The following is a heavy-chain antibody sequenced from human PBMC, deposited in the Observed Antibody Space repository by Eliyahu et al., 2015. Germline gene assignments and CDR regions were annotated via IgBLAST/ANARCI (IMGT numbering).Heavy chain of an antibody. CDR2: INSNGGST. CDR3: GRNFVEGTTVTSVGY. CDR1: GFTFSTYT. V-gene: IGHV3-64*01. D-gene: IGHD4-17*01. J-gene: IGHJ4*02. Sequence: EVQLVESGGGLVQPGGSLRLSCAAFGFTFSTYTMHWVRQAPGKGLEYVSAINSNGGSTYYANSVKGRFTISRDNSKNTLYLQMGSLRAEDMAVYYCGRNFVEGTTVTSVGYWGQGTLVTVSS.